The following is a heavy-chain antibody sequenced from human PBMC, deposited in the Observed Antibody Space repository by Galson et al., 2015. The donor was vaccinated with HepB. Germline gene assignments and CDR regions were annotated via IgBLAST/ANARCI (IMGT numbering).Heavy chain of an antibody. CDR1: GGSFSGYY. D-gene: IGHD4-17*01. CDR2: INHSGST. CDR3: ARAIRGRKRPLYGDYAEGSSRWVLDY. J-gene: IGHJ3*01. V-gene: IGHV4-34*01. Sequence: SETLSLTCAVYGGSFSGYYWSWIRQPPGKGLEWIGEINHSGSTNYKQSLQRRVTISVDTSKNTFSLKLSSVPAADTAVYYCARAIRGRKRPLYGDYAEGSSRWVLDYWGQGTMVTVSS.